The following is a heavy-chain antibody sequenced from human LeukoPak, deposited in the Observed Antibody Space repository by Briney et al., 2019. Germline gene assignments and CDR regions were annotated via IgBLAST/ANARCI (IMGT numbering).Heavy chain of an antibody. Sequence: PSETLSLTCAVYGGSFSGYYWSWIRQPPGKGLEWIGEINHSGSTYYNPSLKSRVTISVDTSKNQFSLKLSSVTAADTAVYYCASQYCSSTSCYMGYYYYYYMDVWGKGTTVTISS. D-gene: IGHD2-2*01. J-gene: IGHJ6*03. CDR3: ASQYCSSTSCYMGYYYYYYMDV. CDR2: INHSGST. CDR1: GGSFSGYY. V-gene: IGHV4-34*01.